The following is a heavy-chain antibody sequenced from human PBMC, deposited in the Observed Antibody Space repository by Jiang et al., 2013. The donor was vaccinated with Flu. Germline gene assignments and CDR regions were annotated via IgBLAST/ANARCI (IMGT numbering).Heavy chain of an antibody. Sequence: KKPGGLSEGLLQGPLVYTFFSYGITWVRQAPGQGLEWMGWISDDSGSTNYAQKFQGRVTMTTETSTSTAFMELSSLTSDDTAVYYCARGLTTRLPDAYGFWGQGDNGHRLF. CDR3: ARGLTTRLPDAYGF. CDR2: ISDDSGST. V-gene: IGHV1-18*01. D-gene: IGHD3-16*01. CDR1: VYTFFSYG. J-gene: IGHJ3*01.